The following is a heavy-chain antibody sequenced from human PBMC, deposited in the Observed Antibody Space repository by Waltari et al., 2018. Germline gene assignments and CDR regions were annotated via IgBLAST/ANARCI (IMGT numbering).Heavy chain of an antibody. Sequence: QVQLQESGPGLVKPSGTLSLTCAVSGGSISSSNWWRWVRQPPGKGLEWIGRIYTSGSTNYNPSLKSRVTMSVDTSKNQFSLKLSSVTAADTAVYYCARETTRYYFDYWGQGTLVTVSS. CDR3: ARETTRYYFDY. CDR2: IYTSGST. D-gene: IGHD4-17*01. V-gene: IGHV4-4*02. J-gene: IGHJ4*02. CDR1: GGSISSSNW.